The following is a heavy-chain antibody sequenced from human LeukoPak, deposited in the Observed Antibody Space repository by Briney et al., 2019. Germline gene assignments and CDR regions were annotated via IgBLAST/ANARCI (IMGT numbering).Heavy chain of an antibody. D-gene: IGHD5-24*01. CDR1: GFTFSDYY. V-gene: IGHV3-11*01. J-gene: IGHJ3*02. CDR2: ISSSGSTI. CDR3: ARGPVEMATDAFDI. Sequence: GGSLRLSCAASGFTFSDYYMSWTRQAPGKGLEWVSYISSSGSTIYYADSVKGRFTISRDNAKNSLYLQMNSLRAEDTAVYYCARGPVEMATDAFDIWGQGTMVTVSS.